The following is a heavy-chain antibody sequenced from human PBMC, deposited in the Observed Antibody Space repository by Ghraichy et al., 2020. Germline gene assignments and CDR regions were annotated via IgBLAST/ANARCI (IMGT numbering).Heavy chain of an antibody. J-gene: IGHJ4*02. Sequence: SETLSLVCNVSGGSISGDYWSWVRQPPGKGLEWIGYMYYYSGSGSTRYNPSLKSRVTLSVDTSEKQFSLGLTSVPAADTAVYYCARDEGRFDYWGQGILVTVTS. CDR3: ARDEGRFDY. V-gene: IGHV4-59*01. CDR2: MYYYSGSGST. CDR1: GGSISGDY.